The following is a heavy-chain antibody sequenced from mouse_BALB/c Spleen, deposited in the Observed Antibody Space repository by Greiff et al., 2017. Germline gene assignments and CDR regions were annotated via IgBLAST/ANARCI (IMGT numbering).Heavy chain of an antibody. V-gene: IGHV3-2*02. CDR2: ISYSGST. D-gene: IGHD2-4*01. Sequence: EVQLQQSGPGLVKPSQSLSLSCTVTGYSITSDYAWNWIRQFPGNKLEWMGYISYSGSTSYNPSLKSRISITRDTSKNPVFLQFNSVTTEDTATYYCARWRFMITSWGAMDYWGQGTSVTVSS. J-gene: IGHJ4*01. CDR1: GYSITSDYA. CDR3: ARWRFMITSWGAMDY.